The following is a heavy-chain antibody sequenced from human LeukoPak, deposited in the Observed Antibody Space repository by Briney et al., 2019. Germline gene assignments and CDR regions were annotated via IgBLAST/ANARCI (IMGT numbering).Heavy chain of an antibody. J-gene: IGHJ6*03. CDR1: GYTFTGYY. V-gene: IGHV1-2*02. CDR3: ASGYCTNGVCYRAPGNYYYYCYMDV. D-gene: IGHD2-8*01. Sequence: ASVKVSCKASGYTFTGYYMHWVRQAPGQGLEWMGWINPNSGGTNYAQKFQGRVTMTRDTSISTAYMELSRLRSDDTAVYYCASGYCTNGVCYRAPGNYYYYCYMDVWGKGTTVTVSS. CDR2: INPNSGGT.